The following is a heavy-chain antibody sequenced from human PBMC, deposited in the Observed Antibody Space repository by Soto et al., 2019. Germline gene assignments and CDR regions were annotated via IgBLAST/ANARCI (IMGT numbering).Heavy chain of an antibody. J-gene: IGHJ6*02. CDR3: AKNRGSGSPYYYNMEV. Sequence: GSLRLSCAASGFTFRTYDMSWVRQAPGKGLEWVSVISGSTGKTYYADSVKGRFTISRDNSKNTLSLQMNSLRGEDTAVYFCAKNRGSGSPYYYNMEVWGHGTMVTFSS. CDR2: ISGSTGKT. V-gene: IGHV3-23*01. D-gene: IGHD3-10*01. CDR1: GFTFRTYD.